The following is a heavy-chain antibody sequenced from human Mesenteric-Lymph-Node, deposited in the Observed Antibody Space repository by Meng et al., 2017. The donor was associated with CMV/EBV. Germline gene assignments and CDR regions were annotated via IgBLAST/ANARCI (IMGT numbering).Heavy chain of an antibody. CDR3: ARGKGGGRRWFDP. Sequence: CAVYGGSVSGDYWSWIRQRPGKGLEWIGEINHSGSTNYNPSLKSRVTISVDTSKNQFSLKLSSVTAADTAVYYCARGKGGGRRWFDPWGQGTLVTVSS. D-gene: IGHD2-15*01. CDR1: GGSVSGDY. J-gene: IGHJ5*02. V-gene: IGHV4-34*01. CDR2: INHSGST.